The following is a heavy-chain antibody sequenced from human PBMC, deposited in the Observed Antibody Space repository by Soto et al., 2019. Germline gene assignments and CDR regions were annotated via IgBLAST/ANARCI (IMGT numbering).Heavy chain of an antibody. J-gene: IGHJ4*02. CDR3: ATMGTPATGLYFFDC. CDR1: GGSISSGNYY. CDR2: ISYSGST. D-gene: IGHD2-15*01. Sequence: QVQLQESGPGLVKPSQTLSLTCTVSGGSISSGNYYWSWIRQPPGKGLEWIGFISYSGSTYYSTSLKRRVTISVDTSKRQFSLNLSFVTAADTSVYYCATMGTPATGLYFFDCWGQGSLVTVSS. V-gene: IGHV4-30-4*01.